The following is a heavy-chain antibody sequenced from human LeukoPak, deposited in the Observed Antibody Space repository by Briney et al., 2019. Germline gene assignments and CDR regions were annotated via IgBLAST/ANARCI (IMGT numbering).Heavy chain of an antibody. Sequence: ASVKVSCKASGYTFTNYYKHWVRQAPGQGLEWMGIINPSGGSTTYAQKFQGRVTMTRDTSTSTVYMELSSLRSEDTAVYYCAGVYIAAAGPFDYWGQGTLVTVSS. J-gene: IGHJ4*02. D-gene: IGHD6-13*01. CDR3: AGVYIAAAGPFDY. V-gene: IGHV1-46*01. CDR2: INPSGGST. CDR1: GYTFTNYY.